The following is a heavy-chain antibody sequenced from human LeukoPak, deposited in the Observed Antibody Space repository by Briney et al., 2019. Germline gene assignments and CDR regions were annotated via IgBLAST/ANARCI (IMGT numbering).Heavy chain of an antibody. CDR1: DDSITMYY. D-gene: IGHD6-13*01. V-gene: IGHV4-59*01. J-gene: IGHJ4*02. CDR3: ARDSGEAAAAPDY. Sequence: SETLSLTCTVSDDSITMYYWTWIRQPPGKGLEWIGYVDHTGSTKFNPSLNGRVSISRDTSNNFFSLRLRSVTTADTAVYYCARDSGEAAAAPDYWGQGTLVTVSS. CDR2: VDHTGST.